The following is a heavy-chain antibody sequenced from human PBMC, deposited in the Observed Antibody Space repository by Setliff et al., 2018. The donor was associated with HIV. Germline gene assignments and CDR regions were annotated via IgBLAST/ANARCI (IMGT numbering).Heavy chain of an antibody. CDR3: ARQTATGSSATFDC. CDR1: GGSMSGYF. D-gene: IGHD2-21*02. J-gene: IGHJ4*02. Sequence: SETLSLTCTVSGGSMSGYFWTWIRQPAGKGLEWIGRILPSGATNYNPSLKSRLTMSVDTPNNQFSLKLSSVTAADTAVYYCARQTATGSSATFDCWGQGTLVTVSS. CDR2: ILPSGAT. V-gene: IGHV4-4*07.